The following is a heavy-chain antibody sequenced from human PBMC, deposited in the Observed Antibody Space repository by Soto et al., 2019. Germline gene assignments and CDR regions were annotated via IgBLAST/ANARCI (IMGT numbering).Heavy chain of an antibody. CDR2: IIPIFGTA. V-gene: IGHV1-69*06. D-gene: IGHD6-13*01. Sequence: RASVKVSCKASGGTFSSYAISWVRQAPGQGLEWMGGIIPIFGTANYAQKFQGRVTITADKSTSTAYMELSSLRSEDTAVYYCRAAADHYYYGMDVWGQGTTVTVSS. CDR1: GGTFSSYA. J-gene: IGHJ6*02. CDR3: RAAADHYYYGMDV.